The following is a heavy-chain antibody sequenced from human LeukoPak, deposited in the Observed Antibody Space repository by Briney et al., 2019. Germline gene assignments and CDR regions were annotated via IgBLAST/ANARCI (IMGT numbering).Heavy chain of an antibody. CDR2: IIPILGIA. J-gene: IGHJ4*02. CDR3: ARVGGYSGYDFDY. V-gene: IGHV1-69*04. D-gene: IGHD5-12*01. Sequence: ASVKVSCKASGGTFSSYAISWVRQAPGQGLEWMGRIIPILGIANYAQKFQSRVTITADKSTSTAYMELSSLRSEDTAVYYCARVGGYSGYDFDYWGQGTLVTVSS. CDR1: GGTFSSYA.